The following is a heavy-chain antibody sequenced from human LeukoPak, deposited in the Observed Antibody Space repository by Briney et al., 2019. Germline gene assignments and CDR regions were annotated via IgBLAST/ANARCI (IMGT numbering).Heavy chain of an antibody. CDR3: AQQSLRSPDY. CDR2: IHHSGST. D-gene: IGHD3-16*01. CDR1: GGSFSAYY. Sequence: PSKTLSLTCAVYGGSFSAYYWSWIRQSPGKGLEWIGEIHHSGSTKYNPSLKIRVPISVATSENQFSLKLSSVTAADTAVYYCAQQSLRSPDYWGQGTLVTVSS. J-gene: IGHJ4*02. V-gene: IGHV4-34*01.